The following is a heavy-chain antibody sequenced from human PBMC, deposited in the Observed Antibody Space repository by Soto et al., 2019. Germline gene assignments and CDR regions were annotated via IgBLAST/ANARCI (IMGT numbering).Heavy chain of an antibody. CDR1: GGTFSSYA. CDR3: ARSPYSGCGTTDDAFDI. Sequence: QVQLVQSGAEVKKPGSSVKVSCKASGGTFSSYAISWVRQAPGQGLEWMGGIIPIFGTANYAQKFQGRVTITGDGSTSPAAVELSSLRSEDTAVYYCARSPYSGCGTTDDAFDIWGQGTMVTVSS. J-gene: IGHJ3*02. D-gene: IGHD1-26*01. CDR2: IIPIFGTA. V-gene: IGHV1-69*12.